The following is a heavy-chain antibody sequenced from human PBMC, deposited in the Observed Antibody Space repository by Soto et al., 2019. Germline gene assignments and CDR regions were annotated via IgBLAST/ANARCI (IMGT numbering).Heavy chain of an antibody. V-gene: IGHV4-31*03. CDR3: ATSTGYSSSWYVNY. D-gene: IGHD6-13*01. J-gene: IGHJ4*02. Sequence: SETLSLTCTVSGGSISSGGYYWSWIRQHPGKGLEWIGYIYYSGSTYYNPSLKSRVTISADTSKNQFSLKLSSVTAADTAVYYCATSTGYSSSWYVNYRGQGTLVTVSS. CDR2: IYYSGST. CDR1: GGSISSGGYY.